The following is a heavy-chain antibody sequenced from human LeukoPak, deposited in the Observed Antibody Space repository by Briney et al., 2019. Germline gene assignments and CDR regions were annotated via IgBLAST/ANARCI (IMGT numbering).Heavy chain of an antibody. D-gene: IGHD3-3*01. J-gene: IGHJ4*02. CDR1: GGSISSGDYY. Sequence: SETLSLTCTVSGGSISSGDYYWSWIRQPPGKGLEWIGYIYYSGSTYYNPSLKSRVTISVDTSKNQFSPKLSSVTAADTAVYYCARVCASGYLYWGQGTLVTVSS. CDR3: ARVCASGYLY. V-gene: IGHV4-30-4*01. CDR2: IYYSGST.